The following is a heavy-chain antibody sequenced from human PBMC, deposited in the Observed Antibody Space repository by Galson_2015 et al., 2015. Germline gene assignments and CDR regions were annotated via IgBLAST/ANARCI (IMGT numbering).Heavy chain of an antibody. J-gene: IGHJ5*02. CDR1: GFTFSLYW. D-gene: IGHD3-22*01. V-gene: IGHV3-7*01. CDR2: IKQDGGGK. Sequence: SLRLSCAASGFTFSLYWMSWVRQAPGKELEWVANIKQDGGGKYYVDSVKGRFTISRDNAKKSLYLQMNSLRAEDTAVYYCAGCYYDISGYFSGFDPWGQGTLVTVSS. CDR3: AGCYYDISGYFSGFDP.